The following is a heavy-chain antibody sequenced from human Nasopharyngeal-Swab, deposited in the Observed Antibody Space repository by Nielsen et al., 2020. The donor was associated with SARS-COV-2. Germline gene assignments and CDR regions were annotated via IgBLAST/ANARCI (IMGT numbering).Heavy chain of an antibody. CDR2: IIPIFGTA. Sequence: SVKVSCKASGGTFSSYAISWVRQAPGQGLEWMGGIIPIFGTANYAQKFQGRVTITADESTSTAYMELSSLRSDDTAVYYCARGPISGYSGYRKYDYWGQGTLVTVSS. CDR3: ARGPISGYSGYRKYDY. V-gene: IGHV1-69*13. CDR1: GGTFSSYA. J-gene: IGHJ4*02. D-gene: IGHD5-12*01.